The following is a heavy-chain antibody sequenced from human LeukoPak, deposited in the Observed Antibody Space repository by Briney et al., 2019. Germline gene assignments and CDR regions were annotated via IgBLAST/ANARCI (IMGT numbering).Heavy chain of an antibody. V-gene: IGHV4-39*07. CDR2: IYYSGST. CDR1: GGSISSSSYY. Sequence: PSETLSLTCTVSGGSISSSSYYWGWIRQPPGKGLEWIGSIYYSGSTYYNPSLKSRVTISVDTSKNQFSLKLSSVTATDTAVYYCARVLGYYGSGSWYYFDYWGQGTLVTVSS. CDR3: ARVLGYYGSGSWYYFDY. J-gene: IGHJ4*02. D-gene: IGHD3-10*01.